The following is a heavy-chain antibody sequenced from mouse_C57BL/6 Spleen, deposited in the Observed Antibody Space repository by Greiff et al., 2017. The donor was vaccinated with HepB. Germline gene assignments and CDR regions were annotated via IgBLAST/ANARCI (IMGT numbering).Heavy chain of an antibody. Sequence: EVKLLESGPGLVKPSQSLSLTCSVTGYSITSGYYWNWIRQFPGNKLEWMGYISYDGSNNYNPSLKNRISITRDTSKNQFFLKLNSVTTEDTATYYWARRGYYSNYDWYFDVWGTGTTVTVSS. CDR1: GYSITSGYY. CDR2: ISYDGSN. CDR3: ARRGYYSNYDWYFDV. V-gene: IGHV3-6*01. D-gene: IGHD2-5*01. J-gene: IGHJ1*03.